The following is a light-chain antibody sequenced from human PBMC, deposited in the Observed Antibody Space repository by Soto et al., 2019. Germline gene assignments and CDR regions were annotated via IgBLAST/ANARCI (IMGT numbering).Light chain of an antibody. CDR1: RDIGDR. CDR3: QQYNTFWT. CDR2: TAS. J-gene: IGKJ1*01. V-gene: IGKV1-5*03. Sequence: DIQMTQSPSSVSASVGDRVTITFRASRDIGDRLAWFRHKPGKAPQLLIQTASTLVRETPSRFSGSGSGTEFTLTISSLQPDDFATYYCQQYNTFWTFGQGTKVDIK.